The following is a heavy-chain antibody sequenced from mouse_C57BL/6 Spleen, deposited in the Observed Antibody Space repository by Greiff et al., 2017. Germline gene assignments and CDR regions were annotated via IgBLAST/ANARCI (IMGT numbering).Heavy chain of an antibody. V-gene: IGHV5-17*01. Sequence: EVQLVQSGAGLVKPGGSLKLSCAASGFTFTDYGMHWVRQAPEQGLEWVAYISSGSGTTYYADTVKGRSTITRDNATNTVFLQLSSLRSEDTAMYDCARTGYYSGSPYFEYWGQGTTLTVSS. D-gene: IGHD1-1*01. J-gene: IGHJ2*01. CDR2: ISSGSGTT. CDR3: ARTGYYSGSPYFEY. CDR1: GFTFTDYG.